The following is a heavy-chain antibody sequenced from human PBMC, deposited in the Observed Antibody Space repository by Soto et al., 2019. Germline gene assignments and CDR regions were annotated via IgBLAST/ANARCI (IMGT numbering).Heavy chain of an antibody. CDR1: GGSMSSSSTYY. V-gene: IGHV4-39*01. CDR3: ASSYGDYVSY. Sequence: SETLSLTCTVSGGSMSSSSTYYWGWMRQPPGKGLEWIASFFIGGNTYYNPSVKSRVTISVDTSENQFSLKLSSVTAADTAVYYCASSYGDYVSYWGQGTLVTVSS. CDR2: FFIGGNT. D-gene: IGHD4-17*01. J-gene: IGHJ4*02.